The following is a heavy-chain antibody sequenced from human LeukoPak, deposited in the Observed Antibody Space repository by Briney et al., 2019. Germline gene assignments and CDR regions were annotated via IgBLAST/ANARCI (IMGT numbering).Heavy chain of an antibody. J-gene: IGHJ4*02. V-gene: IGHV3-7*01. Sequence: PGGSLRLSCAASGFTFSSYWMSWVRQAPGKGLEWVANIKQDGSEKYYVDSVKGRFTISRDNAKNSLYLQMNSLRAEDTAVYYCARLLGYCSGGSCYWGPFDYWGQGTLVTVSS. CDR2: IKQDGSEK. D-gene: IGHD2-15*01. CDR1: GFTFSSYW. CDR3: ARLLGYCSGGSCYWGPFDY.